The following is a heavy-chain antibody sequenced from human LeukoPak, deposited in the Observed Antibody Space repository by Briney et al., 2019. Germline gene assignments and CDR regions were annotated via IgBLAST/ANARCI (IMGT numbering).Heavy chain of an antibody. CDR2: IYYSGST. V-gene: IGHV4-59*01. J-gene: IGHJ4*02. CDR1: GGSISSYY. CDR3: ARSGGGYSYGYFDY. D-gene: IGHD5-18*01. Sequence: SETLSLTCTVSGGSISSYYWSWIRQPPGKGLEWIGYIYYSGSTNYNPSLKSRVTISVDTSKNQFSLKLSSVTAADTAVYYCARSGGGYSYGYFDYWGQGTLVTVSS.